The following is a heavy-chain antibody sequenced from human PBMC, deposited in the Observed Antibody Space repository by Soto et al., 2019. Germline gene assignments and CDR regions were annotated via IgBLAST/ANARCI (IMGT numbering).Heavy chain of an antibody. V-gene: IGHV3-7*03. D-gene: IGHD3-22*01. CDR2: IERHGNDK. CDR3: ARIRATDYEIDY. J-gene: IGHJ4*02. CDR1: GFIFGFYW. Sequence: EVHLEESGGDLVQPGGSLRLSCSASGFIFGFYWMTWVRQAPGKGLEWVANIERHGNDKYYVDSVTGRFTISSDNAQNSLFLQMNNLRAEDTAVYFCARIRATDYEIDYWGQGTLVTVSS.